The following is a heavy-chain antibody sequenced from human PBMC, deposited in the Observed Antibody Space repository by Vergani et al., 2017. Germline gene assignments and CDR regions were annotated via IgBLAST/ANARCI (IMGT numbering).Heavy chain of an antibody. CDR3: AREFCGGDCYSYYYDYYGMDV. CDR2: ISAYNGNT. Sequence: QVQLVQSGAEVKKPGASVKVSCKASGYTFTSYGISWVRQAPGQGLECMGWISAYNGNTNYAQKLQGRVTMTTDTSTSTAYMELRSLRSDDTAVYYCAREFCGGDCYSYYYDYYGMDVWGQGTTVTVSS. J-gene: IGHJ6*02. D-gene: IGHD2-21*02. V-gene: IGHV1-18*04. CDR1: GYTFTSYG.